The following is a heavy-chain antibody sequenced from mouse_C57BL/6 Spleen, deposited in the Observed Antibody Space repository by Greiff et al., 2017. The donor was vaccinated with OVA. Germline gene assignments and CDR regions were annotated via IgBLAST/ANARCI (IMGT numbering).Heavy chain of an antibody. CDR3: AREADY. CDR2: IDPSDSDT. J-gene: IGHJ2*01. Sequence: QVQLQQPGAELVRPGSSVKLSCKASGYTFTSYWMHWVKQRPIQGLEWIGNIDPSDSDTHYNQKFKDKATLTVDKSSSTAYMQLSSLTSEDSAVYYCAREADYWGQGTTLTVSS. CDR1: GYTFTSYW. V-gene: IGHV1-52*01.